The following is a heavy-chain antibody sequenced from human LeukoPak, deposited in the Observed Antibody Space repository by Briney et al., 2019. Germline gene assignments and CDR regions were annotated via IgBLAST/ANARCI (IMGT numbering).Heavy chain of an antibody. CDR1: GGSISSYY. CDR3: ARWYREVVVVPAAMGDYYYYYMDV. Sequence: PSETLSLTCTVSGGSISSYYWSWIRQPPGKGLEWIGYIYYSGSTNYNPSLKSRVTISVDTSKNQFSLKLSSVTAADTAVYYCARWYREVVVVPAAMGDYYYYYMDVWGKGTTVTISS. J-gene: IGHJ6*03. CDR2: IYYSGST. V-gene: IGHV4-59*12. D-gene: IGHD2-2*01.